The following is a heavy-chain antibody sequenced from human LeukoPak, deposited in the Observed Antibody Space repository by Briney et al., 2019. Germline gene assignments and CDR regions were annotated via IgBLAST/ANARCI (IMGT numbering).Heavy chain of an antibody. J-gene: IGHJ4*02. D-gene: IGHD2-2*01. CDR3: ARGLDCRSTSCYLDK. V-gene: IGHV3-7*01. CDR1: GFTFTKYW. Sequence: GGSLRLSCAASGFTFTKYWLTWVRQAPGKGLEWVANIKHDGSEQFYVDAGKGRFTICRDNAKNSLELQINSLGAEDTAVYYCARGLDCRSTSCYLDKWGQGTLVTVSS. CDR2: IKHDGSEQ.